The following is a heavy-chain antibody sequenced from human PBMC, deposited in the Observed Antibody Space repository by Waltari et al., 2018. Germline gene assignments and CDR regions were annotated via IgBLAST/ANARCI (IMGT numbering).Heavy chain of an antibody. D-gene: IGHD5-12*01. CDR3: ARHQDIVATITSWAHIGYGMDV. Sequence: EVQLVQSGAEVKKPGESLKISCKGSGYSFTSYWIGWVRQMPGKGLEWMGIIYPGDSDTRYSPSFQGQVTISADKSIRTAYLQWSSLKASDTAMYYCARHQDIVATITSWAHIGYGMDVWGQGTTVTVSS. CDR2: IYPGDSDT. J-gene: IGHJ6*02. CDR1: GYSFTSYW. V-gene: IGHV5-51*01.